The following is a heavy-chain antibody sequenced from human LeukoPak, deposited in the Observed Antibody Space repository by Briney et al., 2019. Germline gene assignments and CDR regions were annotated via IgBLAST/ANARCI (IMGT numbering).Heavy chain of an antibody. CDR1: GGSISSSNW. V-gene: IGHV4-4*02. Sequence: PSETLSLTCAVSGGSISSSNWWSWVRQPPGRGLEWIGEIYHSGSTNYNPSLKSRVTISVDKSKNQFSMKLSSVTAADTAVYYCASGDFWSGDLIQHWGQGTLVTVSS. J-gene: IGHJ1*01. D-gene: IGHD3-3*01. CDR3: ASGDFWSGDLIQH. CDR2: IYHSGST.